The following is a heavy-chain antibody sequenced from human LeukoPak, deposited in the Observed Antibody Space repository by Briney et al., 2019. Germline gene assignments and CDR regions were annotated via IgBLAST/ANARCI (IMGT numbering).Heavy chain of an antibody. CDR2: ASFHGSNT. CDR3: ARERSWNGPLDY. Sequence: GGSLRLSCAASGFIFSYSTMHWVRQAPGKGLEWVAAASFHGSNTYYADSMKGRFTISRDNSKNTVYLQMNSLRTEDTAVYYCARERSWNGPLDYWGQGTLVTVSS. D-gene: IGHD1-1*01. CDR1: GFIFSYST. V-gene: IGHV3-30*04. J-gene: IGHJ4*02.